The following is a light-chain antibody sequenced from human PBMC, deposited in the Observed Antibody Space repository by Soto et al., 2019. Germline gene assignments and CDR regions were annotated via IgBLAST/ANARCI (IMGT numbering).Light chain of an antibody. V-gene: IGKV3-15*01. CDR3: QQRSHWPRT. J-gene: IGKJ1*01. Sequence: EVVMTQSPGTLSVSPGGRVTLSCRASRSVSSNLAWYQQKPGQPPRLLIYGASTRATGIPARFSGSGSGTEFTLTISSLQSEDFAVYYCQQRSHWPRTFGQGTKVDIK. CDR2: GAS. CDR1: RSVSSN.